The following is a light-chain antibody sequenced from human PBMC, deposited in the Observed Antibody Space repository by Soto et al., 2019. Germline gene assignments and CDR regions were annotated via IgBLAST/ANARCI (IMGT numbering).Light chain of an antibody. Sequence: QSALTQPASVSGSPGQSITISCTGTSSDVGAYNYVSWYRQHPGKAPKLVIYEVSNRPSGISSRFSGSKSGNTASLTISGLQAEDEADYYCSSYVGDSAYAFGTGTKLTVL. CDR2: EVS. CDR3: SSYVGDSAYA. J-gene: IGLJ1*01. V-gene: IGLV2-14*01. CDR1: SSDVGAYNY.